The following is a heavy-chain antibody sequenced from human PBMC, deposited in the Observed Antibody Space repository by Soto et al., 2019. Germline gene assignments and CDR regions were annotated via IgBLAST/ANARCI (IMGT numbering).Heavy chain of an antibody. J-gene: IGHJ6*02. CDR1: GFTFSSYS. CDR3: ARDRYSSSLYVYYYYYGRDV. V-gene: IGHV3-21*01. D-gene: IGHD6-13*01. CDR2: ISSSSSYI. Sequence: GGSLRLSCAASGFTFSSYSMNWVRQAPGKGLEWVSSISSSSSYIYYADSVKGRFTISRDNAKNSLYLQMNSLRAEDTAVYYCARDRYSSSLYVYYYYYGRDVWGQVTTVTGSS.